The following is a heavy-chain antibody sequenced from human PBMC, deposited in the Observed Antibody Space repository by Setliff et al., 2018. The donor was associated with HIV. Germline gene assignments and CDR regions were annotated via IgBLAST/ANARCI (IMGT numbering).Heavy chain of an antibody. V-gene: IGHV4-61*09. J-gene: IGHJ6*03. CDR3: ERSRESSGYYTDYYFYLDV. CDR1: GGSISSGSYY. D-gene: IGHD6-19*01. CDR2: IYTSGST. Sequence: SETLSLTCTVSGGSISSGSYYWSWIRQPAGKGLEWIGHIYTSGSTNYNPSLKSRVTISVHTSKHQFSLKLSFVTAADTAVYYCERSRESSGYYTDYYFYLDVWGKGTTVTVSS.